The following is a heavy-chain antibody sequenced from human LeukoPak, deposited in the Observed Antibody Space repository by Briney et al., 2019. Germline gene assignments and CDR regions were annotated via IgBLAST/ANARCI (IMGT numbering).Heavy chain of an antibody. Sequence: GGSLRLSCAASGFTFSSYAMSWVRQAPGKGLEWVSTISGSGGSTYYADSVKSRFTVSRDNSKNSLYLQMSNLRAEDTAVYFCARGGGLDVWGQGATVTVSS. D-gene: IGHD3-16*01. CDR1: GFTFSSYA. CDR2: ISGSGGST. CDR3: ARGGGLDV. V-gene: IGHV3-23*01. J-gene: IGHJ6*02.